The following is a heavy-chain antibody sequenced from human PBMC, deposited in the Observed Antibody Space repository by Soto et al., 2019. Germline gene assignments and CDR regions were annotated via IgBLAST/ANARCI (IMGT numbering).Heavy chain of an antibody. CDR2: ISGSGGST. V-gene: IGHV3-23*01. D-gene: IGHD3-22*01. CDR3: AKGYYYDSSGYFTFDY. Sequence: GGSLRLSCAASRLTFSAYAMNWVRQAPGKGLEWVSGISGSGGSTYYADSVKGRFTISRDNSKNTLHLQMTSLRAEDATLYYCAKGYYYDSSGYFTFDYWGQGTLVTVSS. J-gene: IGHJ4*02. CDR1: RLTFSAYA.